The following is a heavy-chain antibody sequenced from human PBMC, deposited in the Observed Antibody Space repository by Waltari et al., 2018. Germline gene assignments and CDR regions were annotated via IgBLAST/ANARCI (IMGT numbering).Heavy chain of an antibody. CDR3: ARKSEGYYYGSGSYPDAFDI. J-gene: IGHJ3*02. Sequence: QVQLVQSGAEVKKPGSSVKVSCKASGGTFSSYAISWVRQAPGQGLEWMGGIIPIFGTANYAQKFQGRVTITADKATSTAYMELSSLRSEDTAVYYCARKSEGYYYGSGSYPDAFDIWGQGTMVTVSS. CDR2: IIPIFGTA. D-gene: IGHD3-10*01. V-gene: IGHV1-69*13. CDR1: GGTFSSYA.